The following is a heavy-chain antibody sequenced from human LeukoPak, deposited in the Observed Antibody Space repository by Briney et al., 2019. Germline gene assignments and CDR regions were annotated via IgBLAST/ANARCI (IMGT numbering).Heavy chain of an antibody. D-gene: IGHD1-1*01. CDR3: ARVMTERRGTFDY. CDR2: IYYSGST. V-gene: IGHV4-61*08. Sequence: SETLSLTCTVSGGSISSGDYYWSWIRQPPGKGLEWIGYIYYSGSTNYNPSLKSRVTISVDTSKNQFSLKLSSVTAADTAVYYCARVMTERRGTFDYWGQGTLVTVSS. CDR1: GGSISSGDYY. J-gene: IGHJ4*02.